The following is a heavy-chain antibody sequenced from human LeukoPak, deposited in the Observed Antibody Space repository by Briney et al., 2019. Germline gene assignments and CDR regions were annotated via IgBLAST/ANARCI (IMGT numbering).Heavy chain of an antibody. CDR1: GFTFSAYS. CDR2: ITSGDFV. D-gene: IGHD3-10*01. V-gene: IGHV3-21*01. CDR3: ARGGFNMVRGVIIPSNSYYYYMDI. Sequence: GGSLRLSCAVSGFTFSAYSMNWVRQAPGKGLEWVSSITSGDFVYLADSLKGRFTISRDNAKSSLYLQMNSLRAEDTDVYYCARGGFNMVRGVIIPSNSYYYYMDIWGKGTTVTVSS. J-gene: IGHJ6*03.